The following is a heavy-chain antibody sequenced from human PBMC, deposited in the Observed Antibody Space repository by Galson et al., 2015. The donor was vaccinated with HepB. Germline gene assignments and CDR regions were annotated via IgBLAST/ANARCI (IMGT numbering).Heavy chain of an antibody. Sequence: QSGAEVEKPGESLRISCKGSGYKFTTSWIGWVRQMPGKGLEWMGIIYPDDSDTRYSPSFQGQVTMSADKSTGTAFLQWSSLKASDTAMYFCARHRGYCSSSGYNDWFDSWGQGTLVTVSP. CDR2: IYPDDSDT. D-gene: IGHD6-25*01. CDR3: ARHRGYCSSSGYNDWFDS. J-gene: IGHJ5*01. CDR1: GYKFTTSW. V-gene: IGHV5-51*01.